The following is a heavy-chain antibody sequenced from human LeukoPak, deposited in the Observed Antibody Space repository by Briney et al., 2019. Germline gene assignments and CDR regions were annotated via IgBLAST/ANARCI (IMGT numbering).Heavy chain of an antibody. CDR2: IYPGDSDT. CDR1: GYSFTSYW. CDR3: ASPPTRECSSISCPLSY. D-gene: IGHD2-2*01. V-gene: IGHV5-51*01. J-gene: IGHJ4*02. Sequence: HGESLKISRKGSGYSFTSYWIAWVRQMPGKGLEWMGIIYPGDSDTRYSPSFQGQVTISVDKSVSAAYLQWSSLKASDTAMYYCASPPTRECSSISCPLSYWGQGTLVTVSS.